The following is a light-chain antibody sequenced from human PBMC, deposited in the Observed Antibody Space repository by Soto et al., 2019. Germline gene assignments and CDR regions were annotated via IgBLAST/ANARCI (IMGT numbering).Light chain of an antibody. J-gene: IGKJ1*01. Sequence: AIQLTQSPSSLSASVGGRVTITCRTSQGIRNELGWYQQKPGKAPKLLIYSASSLQSGVPSRFSGSGSGTDFTLTISSLQPEDFATYYCLQDYNYPRTVGQGTKVDIK. V-gene: IGKV1-6*01. CDR2: SAS. CDR1: QGIRNE. CDR3: LQDYNYPRT.